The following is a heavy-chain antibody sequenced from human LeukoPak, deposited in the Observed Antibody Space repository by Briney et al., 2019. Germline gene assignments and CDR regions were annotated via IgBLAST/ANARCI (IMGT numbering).Heavy chain of an antibody. Sequence: ASVKVSCRASGYTFTSYGISWVRQAPGQVIEWMGWISAYNGNTNYAQKLQGRVTMTTDTSTSTDYMELRSLRSDDTAVYYCARDIGDSDLSNWFDPWGQGTLVTVSS. V-gene: IGHV1-18*01. J-gene: IGHJ5*02. CDR3: ARDIGDSDLSNWFDP. CDR1: GYTFTSYG. CDR2: ISAYNGNT. D-gene: IGHD2-21*02.